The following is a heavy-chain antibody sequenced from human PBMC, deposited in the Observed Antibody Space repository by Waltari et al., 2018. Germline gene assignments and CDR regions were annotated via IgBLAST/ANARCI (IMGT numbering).Heavy chain of an antibody. CDR1: GGSFSGYY. V-gene: IGHV4-34*01. D-gene: IGHD3-22*01. CDR2: INQSGST. J-gene: IGHJ4*02. CDR3: ARGMGFSGYIDY. Sequence: QVQLQQWGAGLLKPSETLSLTCAVYGGSFSGYYWSWIRQPPGKGLEWIGEINQSGSTNHNPSLKSRVTISVDTSKNQFSLKLSSVTAADTAVYYCARGMGFSGYIDYWGQGTLVTVSS.